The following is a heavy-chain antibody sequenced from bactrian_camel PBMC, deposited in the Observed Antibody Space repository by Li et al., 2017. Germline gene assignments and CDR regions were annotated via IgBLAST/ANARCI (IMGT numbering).Heavy chain of an antibody. Sequence: HVQLVESGGGSVQAGGSLRLSCAASGATWSVACMGWFRQAPGKEREGVAAIDSAGSDASLSYADSVKGQFTISKDNDKNTLYLQLNSLKPEDTAMYYCARGRFVSDCKSGSWCYGPGRGQGTQVTVS. V-gene: IGHV3S26*01. CDR1: GATWSVAC. J-gene: IGHJ4*01. D-gene: IGHD3*01. CDR2: IDSAGSDASL.